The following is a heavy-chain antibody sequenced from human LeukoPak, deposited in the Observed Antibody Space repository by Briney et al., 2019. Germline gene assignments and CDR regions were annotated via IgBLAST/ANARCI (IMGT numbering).Heavy chain of an antibody. D-gene: IGHD4-11*01. CDR1: GFSLNTSGVG. CDR3: AHRRQYSNYCFDY. CDR2: IYWDDDK. Sequence: SGPTLVNPTQTLTLTCTVSGFSLNTSGVGVGWIRQPPGKALEWLALIYWDDDKRYSPSLKSRVTVTKDTSKNQVVLTVTNMDPVDTATYYCAHRRQYSNYCFDYWGQGTLVTVSS. J-gene: IGHJ4*01. V-gene: IGHV2-5*02.